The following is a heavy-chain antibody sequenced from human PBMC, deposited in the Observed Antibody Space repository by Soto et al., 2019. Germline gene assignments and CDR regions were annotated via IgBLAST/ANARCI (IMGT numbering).Heavy chain of an antibody. J-gene: IGHJ4*02. D-gene: IGHD3-22*01. CDR3: ARLPPHYYHSSGYSDY. CDR1: GGSISSGGYY. V-gene: IGHV4-31*03. Sequence: QVQLQESGPGLVKPSQTLSLTCTVSGGSISSGGYYWSWIRQHPGKGLEWIGYIYYSGSTYYNPSLQSRVNISVHTSNHQFSLNLSCVTAADTGVYYCARLPPHYYHSSGYSDYWGQGTLVTVSS. CDR2: IYYSGST.